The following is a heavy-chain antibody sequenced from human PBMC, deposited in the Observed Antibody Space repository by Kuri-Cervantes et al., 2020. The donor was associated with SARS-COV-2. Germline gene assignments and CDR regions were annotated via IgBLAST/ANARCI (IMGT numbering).Heavy chain of an antibody. CDR3: ARIVGGGDEGGH. CDR1: GGSVSSGSYY. Sequence: GSLRLSCTVSGGSVSSGSYYWSWIRQPPGKGLEWIGYIYYSGSTNYNPSLKSRVTISVDTSKNQFSLKLSSVTAADTAVYYCARIVGGGDEGGHWGQGTLVSVSS. J-gene: IGHJ4*02. CDR2: IYYSGST. D-gene: IGHD5-12*01. V-gene: IGHV4-61*01.